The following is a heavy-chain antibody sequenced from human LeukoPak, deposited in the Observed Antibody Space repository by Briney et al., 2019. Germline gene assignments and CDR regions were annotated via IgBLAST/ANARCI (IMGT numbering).Heavy chain of an antibody. CDR3: VTLGTGRLPY. V-gene: IGHV3-23*01. D-gene: IGHD3-16*01. CDR2: ISASGGST. J-gene: IGHJ4*02. Sequence: GGSLRLSCAASGFTFSSYNINWVRQAPGKGLEWVSGISASGGSTYYADSVKGRFTISRDNAKNSLYLQMNSLRAEDTAVYYCVTLGTGRLPYWGQGTLVTVSS. CDR1: GFTFSSYN.